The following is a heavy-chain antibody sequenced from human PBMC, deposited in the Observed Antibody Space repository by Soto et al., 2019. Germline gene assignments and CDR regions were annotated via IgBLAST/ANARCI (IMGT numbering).Heavy chain of an antibody. Sequence: QVQLQESGPGLVKPSETLSLTCTVSGGSISTYKWSWIRQPPGKGLEWIGYIYYSGSTNYKPSLKRRLTISVDTSKNQFSLKLSSVTAADTAVYYCARQGAGRDDAFDIWGQGTMVTVSS. V-gene: IGHV4-59*08. D-gene: IGHD2-15*01. CDR2: IYYSGST. CDR3: ARQGAGRDDAFDI. CDR1: GGSISTYK. J-gene: IGHJ3*02.